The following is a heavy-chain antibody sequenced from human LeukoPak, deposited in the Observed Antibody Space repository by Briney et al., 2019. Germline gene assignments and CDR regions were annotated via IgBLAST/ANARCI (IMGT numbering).Heavy chain of an antibody. Sequence: SVKASCKASGFTFTSSAMQWVRQARGQRLEWIGWIVVGSGNTNYAQKFQERVTITRDMSTSTAYMELSSLRSEDTAVYYCAAPHYYGSGSYRHAFDIWGQGTMVTVSS. D-gene: IGHD3-10*01. CDR3: AAPHYYGSGSYRHAFDI. CDR1: GFTFTSSA. V-gene: IGHV1-58*02. CDR2: IVVGSGNT. J-gene: IGHJ3*02.